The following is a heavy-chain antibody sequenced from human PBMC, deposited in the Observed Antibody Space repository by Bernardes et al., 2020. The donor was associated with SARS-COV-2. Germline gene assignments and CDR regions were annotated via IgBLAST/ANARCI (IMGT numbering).Heavy chain of an antibody. J-gene: IGHJ3*02. CDR3: ARDLRRAVTTTWGVVARTATGEDAFDI. V-gene: IGHV3-48*02. CDR1: GFIFSDYD. CDR2: IRSTSSPI. Sequence: GGSLRLSCVASGFIFSDYDMNWVRQAPGKGLEWVSYIRSTSSPIYYADSVKGRFTISRDNAKKSVYLQMNSLRDEDTAVYYCARDLRRAVTTTWGVVARTATGEDAFDIWGHGTMVTVSS. D-gene: IGHD4-17*01.